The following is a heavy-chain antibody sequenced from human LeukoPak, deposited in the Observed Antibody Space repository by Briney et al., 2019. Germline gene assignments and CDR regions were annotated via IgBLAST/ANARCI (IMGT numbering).Heavy chain of an antibody. J-gene: IGHJ4*02. Sequence: ASVTVSCKASGYSFTDYMHWVRRPPGQGVGGRGWINSNSGGTSSSQKFQGRVTITRDTCITTVYMEVSWLTSDDTAIYYCARADRLHGGPYLIGPRGQGTLVTVSS. V-gene: IGHV1-2*02. CDR3: ARADRLHGGPYLIGP. CDR1: GYSFTDY. CDR2: INSNSGGT. D-gene: IGHD2-21*01.